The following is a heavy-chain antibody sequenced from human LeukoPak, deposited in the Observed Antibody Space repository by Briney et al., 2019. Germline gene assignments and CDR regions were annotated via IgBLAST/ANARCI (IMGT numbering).Heavy chain of an antibody. D-gene: IGHD4-23*01. Sequence: GESLKISCKGSGYSFTSYWIGWVRQMPGKGLEWMGIIYPGDSDTRYSPSFQGQVTISADKSISAAYLQWSSLKASDTAMYYCARPYDDYGGPDYFDYWGQGTLVTVSS. CDR3: ARPYDDYGGPDYFDY. CDR2: IYPGDSDT. CDR1: GYSFTSYW. V-gene: IGHV5-51*01. J-gene: IGHJ4*02.